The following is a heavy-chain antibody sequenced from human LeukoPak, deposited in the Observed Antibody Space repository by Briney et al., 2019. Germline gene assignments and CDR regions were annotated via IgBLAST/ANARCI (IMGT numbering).Heavy chain of an antibody. CDR1: GFTFSSYS. V-gene: IGHV3-48*04. J-gene: IGHJ4*02. CDR2: ITSSSGTI. D-gene: IGHD1-26*01. CDR3: ARSGGSYCIDY. Sequence: PGGSLRLSCVASGFTFSSYSMNWVRQAPGRGLEWVSYITSSSGTIYYADSVKGRFTISRDNAKNSLYLQMNSLRAEDTAVYYCARSGGSYCIDYWGQGTLVTVSS.